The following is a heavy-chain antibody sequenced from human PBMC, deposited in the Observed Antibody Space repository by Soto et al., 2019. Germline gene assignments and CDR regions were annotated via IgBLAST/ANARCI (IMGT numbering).Heavy chain of an antibody. Sequence: GGSLRLSCTASGFTFGDYAMSWFRQAPGKGLEWVGFIRSKAYGGTTEYAASVKGRFTISRDDSKSIAYLQMNSMKTEDTAVYYCTRVYDFWSGYYYYGMDVWGQGTTVTVS. CDR1: GFTFGDYA. J-gene: IGHJ6*02. V-gene: IGHV3-49*03. CDR2: IRSKAYGGTT. D-gene: IGHD3-3*01. CDR3: TRVYDFWSGYYYYGMDV.